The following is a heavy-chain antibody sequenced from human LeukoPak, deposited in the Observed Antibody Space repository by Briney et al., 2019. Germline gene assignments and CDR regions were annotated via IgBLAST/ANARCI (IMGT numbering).Heavy chain of an antibody. V-gene: IGHV4-39*07. J-gene: IGHJ6*03. D-gene: IGHD3-16*01. CDR3: ARETSQKGAHYMDV. Sequence: SETLSLTCTVSGGSISTSPYHWGWIRQPPGKGLEWIGSIYYRGNTYYNPSLKSRVTISLDRSKNQFSLNMSSVTASDTAVYYCARETSQKGAHYMDVWGKGTTVTISS. CDR2: IYYRGNT. CDR1: GGSISTSPYH.